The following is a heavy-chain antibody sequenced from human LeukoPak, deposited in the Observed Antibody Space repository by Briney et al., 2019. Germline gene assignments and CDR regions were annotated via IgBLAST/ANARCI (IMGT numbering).Heavy chain of an antibody. V-gene: IGHV4-38-2*01. CDR2: IYYSGST. D-gene: IGHD3-10*01. J-gene: IGHJ6*04. Sequence: SETLSLTCGVSAYSISNGYYWGWIRQSPGKGLEWIGSIYYSGSTYYNPSLKSRVTISIDTSKNQFSLKVSSVTAADTAVYYCARGRITMVRGVRRYYGMDVWGKGTTVTVSS. CDR3: ARGRITMVRGVRRYYGMDV. CDR1: AYSISNGYY.